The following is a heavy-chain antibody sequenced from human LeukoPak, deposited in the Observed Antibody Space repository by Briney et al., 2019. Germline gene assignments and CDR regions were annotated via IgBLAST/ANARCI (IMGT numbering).Heavy chain of an antibody. CDR3: ARDRAYSSSSHAYFDY. Sequence: ASVKVSCKASGGTFSSYAISWVRQAPGQGLEWMGGIIPIFGTANYAQKFQGRVTITADESTSTAYMELRSLRSDDTAVYYCARDRAYSSSSHAYFDYWGQGTLVTVSS. J-gene: IGHJ4*02. CDR2: IIPIFGTA. D-gene: IGHD6-6*01. V-gene: IGHV1-69*13. CDR1: GGTFSSYA.